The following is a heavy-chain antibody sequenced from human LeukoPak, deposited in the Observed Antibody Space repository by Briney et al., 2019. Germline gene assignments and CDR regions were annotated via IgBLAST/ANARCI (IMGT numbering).Heavy chain of an antibody. Sequence: SETLSLTCAVYGGSFSGYYWSWIRQPPGKGLEWIGEINHSGSTNYNPSLKSRVTISVDTSKNQFSLKLSSVTAADTAVYYSARGWRASDDYGGNSFDYWGQGTLVTVSS. V-gene: IGHV4-34*01. D-gene: IGHD4-23*01. CDR3: ARGWRASDDYGGNSFDY. CDR2: INHSGST. CDR1: GGSFSGYY. J-gene: IGHJ4*02.